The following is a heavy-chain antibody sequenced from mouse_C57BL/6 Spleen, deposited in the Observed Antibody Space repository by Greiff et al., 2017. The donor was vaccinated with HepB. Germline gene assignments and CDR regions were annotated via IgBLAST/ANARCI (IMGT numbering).Heavy chain of an antibody. CDR2: IDPSDSYT. CDR1: GYTFTSYW. Sequence: VQLQQPGAELVKPGASVKLSCKASGYTFTSYWMQWVKQRPGQGLEWIGEIDPSDSYTNYNQKFKGKATLTVDTSSSTAYMQLSSLTSEDSAVYYCARSHYGSSPAWFAYWGQGTLVTVSA. D-gene: IGHD1-1*01. J-gene: IGHJ3*01. CDR3: ARSHYGSSPAWFAY. V-gene: IGHV1-50*01.